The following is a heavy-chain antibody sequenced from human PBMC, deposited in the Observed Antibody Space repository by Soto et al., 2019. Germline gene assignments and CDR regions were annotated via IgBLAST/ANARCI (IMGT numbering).Heavy chain of an antibody. J-gene: IGHJ6*02. CDR2: INPNSGGT. D-gene: IGHD5-12*01. V-gene: IGHV1-2*02. CDR3: ARDGLYSGYAPNPGDV. CDR1: GYTFTGYY. Sequence: GASVKVSCKASGYTFTGYYMHWVRQAPGQGREWMGWINPNSGGTNYAQKFQGRVTMTRDTSISTAYMELSRLRSDDTAVYYCARDGLYSGYAPNPGDVWGQGTTVTVSS.